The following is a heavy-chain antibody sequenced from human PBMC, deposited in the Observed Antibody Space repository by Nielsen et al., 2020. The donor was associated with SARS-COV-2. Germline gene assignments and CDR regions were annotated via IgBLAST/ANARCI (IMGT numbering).Heavy chain of an antibody. CDR1: GGSISSYY. V-gene: IGHV4-59*12. CDR2: IYYSGST. Sequence: SETLSLTCTVSGGSISSYYWSWIRQPPGKGLEWIGYIYYSGSTNYNPSLKSRVTISIDTSRNQLSLSLRSVTAADTAVYYCSTDALDVWGRGTTVTVSS. J-gene: IGHJ6*02. CDR3: STDALDV.